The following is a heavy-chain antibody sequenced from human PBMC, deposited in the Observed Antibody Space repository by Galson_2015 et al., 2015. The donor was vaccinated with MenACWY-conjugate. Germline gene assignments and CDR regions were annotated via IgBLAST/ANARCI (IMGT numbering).Heavy chain of an antibody. CDR1: GYTFISYG. Sequence: SVKVSCKASGYTFISYGISWVRQAPGQGLEWMGWISGYNGNTNYAQKLQGRVTMTTDTSTSTAYMELRSLRSDDTAVYYCARGGVLYIEDSKSYYAYWGHGTLVTVSS. V-gene: IGHV1-18*01. D-gene: IGHD3-10*01. J-gene: IGHJ4*01. CDR3: ARGGVLYIEDSKSYYAY. CDR2: ISGYNGNT.